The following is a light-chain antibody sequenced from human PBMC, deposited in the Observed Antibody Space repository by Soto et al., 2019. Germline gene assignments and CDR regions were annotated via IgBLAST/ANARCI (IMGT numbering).Light chain of an antibody. Sequence: QSVLTQPPSVSGAPGQRVTISCTGSSSNIGAGYDVHWYQQLPGTAPQLLIYGNSKRPSGVPDRFSGSKSGTSASLAITGLQAEDEPDYYCQYDSSLSVVFGGGTQLTVL. V-gene: IGLV1-40*01. CDR2: GNS. CDR1: SSNIGAGYD. CDR3: QYDSSLSVV. J-gene: IGLJ2*01.